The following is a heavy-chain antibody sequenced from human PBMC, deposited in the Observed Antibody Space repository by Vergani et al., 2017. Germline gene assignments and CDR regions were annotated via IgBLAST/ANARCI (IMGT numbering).Heavy chain of an antibody. CDR3: ARGSSGWYSRRTGWFDP. V-gene: IGHV4-34*01. CDR1: GGSFSCYY. D-gene: IGHD6-19*01. J-gene: IGHJ5*02. CDR2: INHSGST. Sequence: QVQLQQCGAGLLKPSETLSLTCAVYGGSFSCYYWSWIRQPPGKGLEWIGEINHSGSTNYNPSLKSRVTISVDTSKNQFYLKLSSVTAADTAVYYCARGSSGWYSRRTGWFDPWGQGTLVTVSS.